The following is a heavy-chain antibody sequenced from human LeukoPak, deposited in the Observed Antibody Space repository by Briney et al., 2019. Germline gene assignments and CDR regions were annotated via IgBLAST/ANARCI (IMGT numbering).Heavy chain of an antibody. CDR3: ARLVMEDYYYYGMDV. V-gene: IGHV4-59*08. D-gene: IGHD3-22*01. Sequence: SETLSLTCTVSGGSISSYYWSWIRQPPGKGLEGIGYIYYSGSTNYNPSLKSRVTISVDTSKNQFSLKLSSVTAADTAVYYCARLVMEDYYYYGMDVWGQGTTVTVSS. CDR1: GGSISSYY. J-gene: IGHJ6*02. CDR2: IYYSGST.